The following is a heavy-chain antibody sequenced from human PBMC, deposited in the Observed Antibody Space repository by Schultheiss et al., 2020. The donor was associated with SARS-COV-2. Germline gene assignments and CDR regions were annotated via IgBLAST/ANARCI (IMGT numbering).Heavy chain of an antibody. J-gene: IGHJ6*02. CDR2: INPNSGGT. Sequence: ASVKVSCKASGYTFTSYGISWVRQAPGQGLEWMGWINPNSGGTNYAQKFQGRVTMTRDTSISTAYMELRSLRSDDTAVYYCAREVMWLNGGDYYYGMDVWGQGTTVTVSS. V-gene: IGHV1-2*02. CDR3: AREVMWLNGGDYYYGMDV. CDR1: GYTFTSYG. D-gene: IGHD3-22*01.